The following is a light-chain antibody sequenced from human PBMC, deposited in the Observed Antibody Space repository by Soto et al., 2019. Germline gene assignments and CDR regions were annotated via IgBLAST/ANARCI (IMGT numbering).Light chain of an antibody. CDR2: EVS. CDR1: SSDIGASTF. Sequence: QSVLTQPASVSESPGQSITISCTGTSSDIGASTFVSWYQQHPGKVPKLLIYEVSNRPSGISNRFSGSKSANTASLTISGLQAEDEADYYCSSARRDNTWVFGGGTKLTVL. CDR3: SSARRDNTWV. J-gene: IGLJ3*02. V-gene: IGLV2-14*03.